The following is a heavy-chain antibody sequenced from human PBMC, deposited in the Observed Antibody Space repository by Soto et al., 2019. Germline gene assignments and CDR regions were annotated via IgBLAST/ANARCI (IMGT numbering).Heavy chain of an antibody. CDR3: APRSAARRHFDH. CDR2: ITGSGETT. Sequence: EVQLLESGGGLVQPGGSLRLSCAVSGFTFSDYAMNWVRQAPGKGLEWLSAITGSGETTNYADSVKGRFTVSRDNSKITLFLQMNSLRAEDTAVYYCAPRSAARRHFDHWGQGTLVTVSS. V-gene: IGHV3-23*01. CDR1: GFTFSDYA. D-gene: IGHD2-15*01. J-gene: IGHJ4*02.